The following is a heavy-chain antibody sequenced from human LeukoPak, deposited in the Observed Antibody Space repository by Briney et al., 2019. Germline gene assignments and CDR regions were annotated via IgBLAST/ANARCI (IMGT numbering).Heavy chain of an antibody. D-gene: IGHD2-21*01. CDR1: GGSISGSY. V-gene: IGHV4-4*07. CDR3: ARDPNSAL. J-gene: IGHJ4*02. CDR2: IYTSGST. Sequence: SETLSLTCTVSGGSISGSYWSWIRQPAGKGLEWIGRIYTSGSTDYNYNPSLKSRVTMSVDTSKNQIYLKLSSVTAADTAMYYCARDPNSALWGQGTLVTVSS.